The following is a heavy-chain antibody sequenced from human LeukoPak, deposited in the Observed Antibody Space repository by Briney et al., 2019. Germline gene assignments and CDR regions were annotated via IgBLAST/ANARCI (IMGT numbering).Heavy chain of an antibody. V-gene: IGHV3-74*01. J-gene: IGHJ5*02. CDR3: AKDLGYCSSTSCYRWFDP. Sequence: GGSLRLSSAASGFTFSSYWMHWVRQAPGKGLVWVSRINSDGSSTSYADSVKGRFTISRDNSKNTLYLQMNSLRAEDTAVDYCAKDLGYCSSTSCYRWFDPWGQGTLVTVSS. CDR1: GFTFSSYW. CDR2: INSDGSST. D-gene: IGHD2-2*02.